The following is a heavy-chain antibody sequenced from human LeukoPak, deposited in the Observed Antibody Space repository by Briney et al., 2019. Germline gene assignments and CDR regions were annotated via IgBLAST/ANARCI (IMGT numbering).Heavy chain of an antibody. CDR2: ISSGGNTI. V-gene: IGHV3-48*03. D-gene: IGHD4-23*01. J-gene: IGHJ3*02. CDR3: ATMVGPPAFDI. Sequence: GGSLRLSCAASGFTFSSYEMNWVRQAPGKGLEWVSYISSGGNTIYYADSVKGRFTISRHTSKNTLYLQMNSLRAEDTAVYYCATMVGPPAFDIWGQGTMVTVSS. CDR1: GFTFSSYE.